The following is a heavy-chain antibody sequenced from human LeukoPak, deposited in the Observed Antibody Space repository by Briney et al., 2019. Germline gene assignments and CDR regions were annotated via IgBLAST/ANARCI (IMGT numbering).Heavy chain of an antibody. V-gene: IGHV1-8*03. J-gene: IGHJ6*03. CDR3: ARGGIAVADYYYYYYMDV. D-gene: IGHD6-19*01. CDR2: MNPISGNT. Sequence: ASVKVACKASGYTFSNNDINWVRQATGQGLEWMGWMNPISGNTGFAQKFQGRVTISRSTSISTAYMELSGLRSEDTAVYYCARGGIAVADYYYYYYMDVWGKGTTVTNSS. CDR1: GYTFSNND.